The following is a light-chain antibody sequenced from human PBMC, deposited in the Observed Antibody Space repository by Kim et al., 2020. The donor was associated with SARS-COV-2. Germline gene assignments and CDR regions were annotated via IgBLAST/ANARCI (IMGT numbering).Light chain of an antibody. CDR3: AAWDDSLSGWV. CDR2: RDN. J-gene: IGLJ3*02. Sequence: GQRVTISCSGSSSKIGSKYVYWYQQLPGTAPKLLIYRDNQRPSGVPDRFSVSESGTSASLAISGLRSEDEADYYCAAWDDSLSGWVFGGGTQLTVL. CDR1: SSKIGSKY. V-gene: IGLV1-47*01.